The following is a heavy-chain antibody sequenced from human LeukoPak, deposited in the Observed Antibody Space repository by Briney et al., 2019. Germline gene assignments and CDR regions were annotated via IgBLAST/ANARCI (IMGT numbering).Heavy chain of an antibody. CDR2: ISGSGGST. CDR1: GFTFSSYA. CDR3: AKDQSSYSSSWYDAFDI. V-gene: IGHV3-23*01. D-gene: IGHD6-13*01. J-gene: IGHJ3*02. Sequence: GGSLRLSCAASGFTFSSYAMSWVRQAPGKGLEWVSAISGSGGSTYYADSVKGRFTISRDNSKNTLYLQMNSLRAEDTAVYYCAKDQSSYSSSWYDAFDIWGLGTMVTVSS.